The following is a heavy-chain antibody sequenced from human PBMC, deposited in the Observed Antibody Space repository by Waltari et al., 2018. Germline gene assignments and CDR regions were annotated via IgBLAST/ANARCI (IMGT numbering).Heavy chain of an antibody. CDR3: ASLKDTQYWYFDL. Sequence: EVQMLELVGVLVQTGGELSLTWADSGDRCSYSAMSWVRRAPGQWLEWVSTIGASGSNTYYADSVKGQFTISRDNSKNTLYLQMNSLRAGDTAVYYCASLKDTQYWYFDLWGRGTLVTVSS. V-gene: IGHV3-23*01. D-gene: IGHD3-9*01. J-gene: IGHJ2*01. CDR2: IGASGSNT. CDR1: GDRCSYSA.